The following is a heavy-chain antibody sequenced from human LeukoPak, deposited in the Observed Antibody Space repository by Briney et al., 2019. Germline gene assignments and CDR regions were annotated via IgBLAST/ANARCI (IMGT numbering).Heavy chain of an antibody. CDR1: GFTFSSYT. CDR2: IGGRGGST. J-gene: IGHJ4*02. D-gene: IGHD3-22*01. V-gene: IGHV3-23*01. Sequence: PGGSLRLSCVGSGFTFSSYTMTWVRQAPGKGLEWVSAIGGRGGSTYYADSVKGRFTISRDNSKNTLYLQMNSLRAEDTAVYYCARSLVGSGYYNWGQGTLVTVSS. CDR3: ARSLVGSGYYN.